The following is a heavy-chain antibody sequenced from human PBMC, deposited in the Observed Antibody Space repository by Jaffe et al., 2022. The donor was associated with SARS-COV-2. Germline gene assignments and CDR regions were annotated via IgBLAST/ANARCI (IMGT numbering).Heavy chain of an antibody. CDR2: IYYSGST. CDR1: GGSISSSSYY. J-gene: IGHJ3*02. D-gene: IGHD3-22*01. V-gene: IGHV4-39*01. CDR3: ASGPGRITMIVVVSRDAFDI. Sequence: QLQLQESGPGLVKPSETLSLTCTVSGGSISSSSYYWGWIRQPPGKGLEWIGSIYYSGSTYYNPSLKSRVTISVDTSKNQFSLKLSSVTAADTAVYYCASGPGRITMIVVVSRDAFDIWGQGTMVTVSS.